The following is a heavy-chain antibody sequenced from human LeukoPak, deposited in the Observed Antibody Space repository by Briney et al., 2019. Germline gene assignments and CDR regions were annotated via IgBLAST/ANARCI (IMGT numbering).Heavy chain of an antibody. J-gene: IGHJ5*02. CDR2: ISPDSTFI. CDR3: ANFQTVGVKPFEH. Sequence: GGSLRLSCAGSGFTFSSDGMNWVRQAPGKGLEWVSSISPDSTFIPQADSVKGRFTISRDNAKNSLYLQMESLRVEDTAVYYCANFQTVGVKPFEHWGQGTLVAVSS. V-gene: IGHV3-21*01. CDR1: GFTFSSDG. D-gene: IGHD1-26*01.